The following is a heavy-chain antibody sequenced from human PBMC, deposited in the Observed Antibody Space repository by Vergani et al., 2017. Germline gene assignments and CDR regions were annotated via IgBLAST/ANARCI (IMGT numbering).Heavy chain of an antibody. J-gene: IGHJ6*02. V-gene: IGHV4-59*01. CDR3: ARASLLAGTSYYYGMDV. CDR1: GGPISSYH. Sequence: QVQLQESGPGLVKPSETLSLTCTVSGGPISSYHWSWTRQPPGKGLEWIGYIYYSGSTNYNPALKSRVTISVDTSKNQFSLKLSAVTAADTAVYYCARASLLAGTSYYYGMDVWGQGTTVTVSS. CDR2: IYYSGST. D-gene: IGHD3-3*01.